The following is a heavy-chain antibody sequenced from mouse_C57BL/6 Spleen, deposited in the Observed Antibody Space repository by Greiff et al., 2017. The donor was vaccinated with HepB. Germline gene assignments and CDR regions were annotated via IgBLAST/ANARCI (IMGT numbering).Heavy chain of an antibody. CDR1: GFSLTSYG. CDR2: IWSGGST. V-gene: IGHV2-2*01. J-gene: IGHJ3*01. D-gene: IGHD2-4*01. CDR3: ASYDYDDLFAY. Sequence: QVQLQQSGPGLVQPSQSLSITCTVSGFSLTSYGVHWVRQSPGKGLEWLGVIWSGGSTDYNAAFISRLSISKDNSKSQVFFKMNSLQADDTAIYYCASYDYDDLFAYWGQGTLVTVSA.